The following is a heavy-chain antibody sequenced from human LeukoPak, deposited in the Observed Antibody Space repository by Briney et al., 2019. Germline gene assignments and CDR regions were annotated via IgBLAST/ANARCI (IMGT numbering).Heavy chain of an antibody. Sequence: GASVKVSCKASGYTFTSYYMHWVRQAPGQGLEWMGIINPSGGSTSYAQKFQGRVTMTRDTPTSTVYMELSSLRSEDTAVYYCARSLRGWLQLAYWGQGTLVTVSS. CDR2: INPSGGST. V-gene: IGHV1-46*01. CDR1: GYTFTSYY. CDR3: ARSLRGWLQLAY. D-gene: IGHD5-24*01. J-gene: IGHJ4*02.